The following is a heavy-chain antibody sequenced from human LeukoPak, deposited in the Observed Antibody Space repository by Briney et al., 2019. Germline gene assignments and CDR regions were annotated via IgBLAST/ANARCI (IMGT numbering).Heavy chain of an antibody. J-gene: IGHJ4*02. CDR1: GFTFSTSA. CDR3: ASGSYHEH. V-gene: IGHV3-30*15. Sequence: GGSLRLSCAASGFTFSTSAMHWVRQAPGKGLEWVAVMSYDGSNKYYADSVKGRFTISRDNSRKTLYLQMSSLRAEDTAVYYCASGSYHEHWGQGTLVTVSS. CDR2: MSYDGSNK. D-gene: IGHD1-26*01.